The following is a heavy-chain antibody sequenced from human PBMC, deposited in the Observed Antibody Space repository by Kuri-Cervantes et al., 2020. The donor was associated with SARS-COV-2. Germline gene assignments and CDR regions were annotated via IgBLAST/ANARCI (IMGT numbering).Heavy chain of an antibody. CDR3: AREPTGGAFDI. V-gene: IGHV1-69*04. CDR2: IIPILGIA. J-gene: IGHJ3*02. Sequence: SVKVSCKASGYTFTNYDINWVRQAPGQGLEWMGRIIPILGIANYAQKFQGRVTITADKSTSTAYMELSSLRSEDTAVYYCAREPTGGAFDIWGQGTMVTVSS. D-gene: IGHD3-9*01. CDR1: GYTFTNYD.